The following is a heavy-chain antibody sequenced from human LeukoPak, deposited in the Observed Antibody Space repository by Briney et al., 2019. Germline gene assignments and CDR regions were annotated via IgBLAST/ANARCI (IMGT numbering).Heavy chain of an antibody. CDR2: TSSDSSDI. CDR3: ARDTGPVDY. D-gene: IGHD4-17*01. J-gene: IGHJ4*02. CDR1: GFTFSSYS. V-gene: IGHV3-48*01. Sequence: GGSLRLSCAASGFTFSSYSMNWVRQAPGKGLECLSYTSSDSSDIHYADSVKGRFTISRDNAKNSLYLQMNSLRAEDTAVYYCARDTGPVDYWGQGTLVTVSS.